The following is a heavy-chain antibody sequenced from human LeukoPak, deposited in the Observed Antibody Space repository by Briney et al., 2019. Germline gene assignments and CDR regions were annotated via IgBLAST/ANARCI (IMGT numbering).Heavy chain of an antibody. V-gene: IGHV4-34*01. CDR3: ARGPGTMVRGVIGPYYGMDV. CDR2: INHSGST. CDR1: GGSFSGYD. J-gene: IGHJ6*02. Sequence: SETLSLTCAVYGGSFSGYDWSWIRQPPGKGLEWIGEINHSGSTNYNPSLKSRVTISVDTSKNQFSLQLRSVPAADTAVYYCARGPGTMVRGVIGPYYGMDVWGQGTTVTVSS. D-gene: IGHD3-10*01.